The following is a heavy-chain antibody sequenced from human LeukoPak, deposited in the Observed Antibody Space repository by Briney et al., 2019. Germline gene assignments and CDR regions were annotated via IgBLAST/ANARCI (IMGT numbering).Heavy chain of an antibody. Sequence: PGGSLRLSCAASGFTFSSYGMHWVRQAPGKGLEWVAVIWYDGSNKYYADSVKGRFTISRDNSKNTLYLQMNSLRAEDTAVYHCAREQLVSPYFDYWGQGTLVTVSS. CDR1: GFTFSSYG. J-gene: IGHJ4*02. CDR3: AREQLVSPYFDY. D-gene: IGHD6-13*01. CDR2: IWYDGSNK. V-gene: IGHV3-33*01.